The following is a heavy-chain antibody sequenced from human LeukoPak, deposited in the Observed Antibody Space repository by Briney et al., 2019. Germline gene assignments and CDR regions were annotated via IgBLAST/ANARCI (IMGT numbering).Heavy chain of an antibody. CDR1: GFIFSSYS. J-gene: IGHJ6*02. V-gene: IGHV3-23*01. Sequence: GGSLRLSCAASGFIFSSYSMSWVRQAPGKGLEWVSVITGSGGSTYYADSVKGRFTISKDNSKNTVYLQMSSLRVDDTAVYYCAKAASSSWPSYYYGMDVWGQGTTVTVSS. D-gene: IGHD6-13*01. CDR2: ITGSGGST. CDR3: AKAASSSWPSYYYGMDV.